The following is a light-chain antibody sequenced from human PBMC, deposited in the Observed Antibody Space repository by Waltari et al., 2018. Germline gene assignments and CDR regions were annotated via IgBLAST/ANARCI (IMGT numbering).Light chain of an antibody. V-gene: IGKV1-NL1*01. CDR2: GAS. Sequence: DIQMTQSPSSLSASIGDRVTITCRASQGISNSLAWYQQKAGKAPKLLIYGASRLESGVPSRFRGSGSGTDYTLTINSLQPEDFATYYCQQYYDIVYSFGQGTKLDI. J-gene: IGKJ2*03. CDR1: QGISNS. CDR3: QQYYDIVYS.